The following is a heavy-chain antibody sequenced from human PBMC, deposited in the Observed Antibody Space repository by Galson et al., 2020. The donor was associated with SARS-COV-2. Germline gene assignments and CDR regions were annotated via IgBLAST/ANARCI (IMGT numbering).Heavy chain of an antibody. J-gene: IGHJ4*02. CDR1: GFTFRTYA. CDR2: ISFDGSNK. CDR3: ARSHYSGSYYGTAY. Sequence: GGSLRLSCVVSGFTFRTYAMHWVRQAPGKGLEWVAVISFDGSNKNYADSVKGRFTISRDNSKNTLYLQMHSLRADDTAVYYCARSHYSGSYYGTAYWGLGTLVTVSS. D-gene: IGHD1-26*01. V-gene: IGHV3-30*04.